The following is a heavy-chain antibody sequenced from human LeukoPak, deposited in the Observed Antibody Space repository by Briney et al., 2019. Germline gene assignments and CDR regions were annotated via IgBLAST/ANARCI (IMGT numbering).Heavy chain of an antibody. J-gene: IGHJ4*02. CDR3: ARGSPPRRNYDSRGYYSYYFDY. CDR2: ISAYNGNT. D-gene: IGHD3-22*01. V-gene: IGHV1-18*01. Sequence: ASVKVSCKASGYTFTSYGISWVRQAPGQGLEWMGWISAYNGNTNYAQKLQGRVTMTTDTSTSTVYMELRSLRSDDTAVYYCARGSPPRRNYDSRGYYSYYFDYWGQGNLVTVSS. CDR1: GYTFTSYG.